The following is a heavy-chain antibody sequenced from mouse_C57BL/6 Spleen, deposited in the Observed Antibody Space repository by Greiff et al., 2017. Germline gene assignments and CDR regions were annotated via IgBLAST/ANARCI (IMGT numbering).Heavy chain of an antibody. CDR2: IDPETGGT. Sequence: VQLQESGAELVRPGASVTLSCKASGYTFTDYEMHWVKQTPVHGLEWIGAIDPETGGTAYNQKFKGKAILTADKSSSTAYMELRSLTSEDSAVYYCTREFQATEYFDYWGQGTTLTDSS. CDR1: GYTFTDYE. D-gene: IGHD3-2*02. CDR3: TREFQATEYFDY. J-gene: IGHJ2*01. V-gene: IGHV1-15*01.